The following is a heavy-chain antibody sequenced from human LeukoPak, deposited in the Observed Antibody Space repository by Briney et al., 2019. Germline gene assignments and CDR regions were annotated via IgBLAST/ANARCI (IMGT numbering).Heavy chain of an antibody. CDR1: GGSISSGGYS. CDR3: ARWGGYDYTFDY. D-gene: IGHD5-12*01. J-gene: IGHJ4*02. Sequence: PSETLSLTCAVSGGSISSGGYSWSSIRQPPGKGLEWIGYIYHSGSTYYNPSLKSRVTISVDRSKNQFSLKLSSVTAADTAVYYCARWGGYDYTFDYWGQGTLVTVSS. CDR2: IYHSGST. V-gene: IGHV4-30-2*01.